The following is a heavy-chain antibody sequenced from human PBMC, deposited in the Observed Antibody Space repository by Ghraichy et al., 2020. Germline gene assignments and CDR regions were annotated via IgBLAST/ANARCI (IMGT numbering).Heavy chain of an antibody. CDR1: GDSIGSRVYS. CDR2: ISHGVDT. Sequence: SETLSLTCAVSGDSIGSRVYSWNWIRQPPGKGLEWFGSISHGVDTSSNPSLKSRVTVSVDRSANQFSLRLSPVSPAGTAVCYGARGHGGTLDRWGQGTLVAVSP. J-gene: IGHJ5*02. V-gene: IGHV4-30-2*01. D-gene: IGHD4-23*01. CDR3: ARGHGGTLDR.